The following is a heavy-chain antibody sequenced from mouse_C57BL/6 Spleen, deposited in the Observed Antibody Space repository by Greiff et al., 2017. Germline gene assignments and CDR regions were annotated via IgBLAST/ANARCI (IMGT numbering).Heavy chain of an antibody. CDR3: ARHEYYYGSSYYAMDY. CDR2: ISSGGSYT. V-gene: IGHV5-6*01. CDR1: GFTFSSYG. J-gene: IGHJ4*01. D-gene: IGHD1-1*01. Sequence: EVQGVESGGDLVKPGGSLKLSCAASGFTFSSYGMSWVRQTPDKRLEWVATISSGGSYTSYPDSVKGRFTISRDNAKNTLYLQMSSLKSEDTAMYYCARHEYYYGSSYYAMDYWGQGTSGTVSS.